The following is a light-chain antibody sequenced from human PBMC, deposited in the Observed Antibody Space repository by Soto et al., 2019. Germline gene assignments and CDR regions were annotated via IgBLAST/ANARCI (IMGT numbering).Light chain of an antibody. CDR1: QSISSY. J-gene: IGKJ5*01. CDR2: AAS. V-gene: IGKV1-39*01. Sequence: DIQMTQSPSSLSASVGDRVTITCRASQSISSYFNWYQQKPGEAPKVLIYAASSLQSGVPSRFSGIGSGTEFTLTISSLQPDDFATYYCQQYHRASITFGQGTRLEIK. CDR3: QQYHRASIT.